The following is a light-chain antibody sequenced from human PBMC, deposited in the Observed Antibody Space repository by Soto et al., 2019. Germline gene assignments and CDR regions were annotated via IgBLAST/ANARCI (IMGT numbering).Light chain of an antibody. V-gene: IGLV2-14*01. Sequence: QSALTQPASXXXXAGXSXXXXCXXTMRDVGXXXLXSXXQQHPGTAPKLIIYEVRNRPSGIXSXFSGSRSGNTASLTISGXXPEDEGDYYCSAYTARSTLVFGGGTKLTVL. CDR2: EVR. CDR1: MRDVGXXXL. J-gene: IGLJ3*02. CDR3: SAYTARSTLV.